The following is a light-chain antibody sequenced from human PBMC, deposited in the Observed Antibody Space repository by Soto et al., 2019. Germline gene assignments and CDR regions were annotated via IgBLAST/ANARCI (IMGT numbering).Light chain of an antibody. Sequence: EIVMTQSPATLSMSPGERATLSCRASQSVSSNLAWYQQKPGQAPRLLIYGASTRATGIPVRFSGSGSATEFTLTIRSLQSEDFAVYYCQQYNSWPSLTFGGGTKVEIK. V-gene: IGKV3-15*01. CDR3: QQYNSWPSLT. J-gene: IGKJ4*01. CDR1: QSVSSN. CDR2: GAS.